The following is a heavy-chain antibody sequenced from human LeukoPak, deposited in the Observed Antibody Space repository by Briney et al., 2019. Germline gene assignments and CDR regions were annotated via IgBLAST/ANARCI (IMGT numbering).Heavy chain of an antibody. CDR3: ARHRGLRLWNYYYYYMDV. Sequence: SETLSLTCTVSGGSISSSSYYWGWIRQPPGKGLEWIGSIYYSGSTNYNPSLKSRVTISVDTSKNQFSLKLSSVTAADTAVYYCARHRGLRLWNYYYYYMDVWGKGTTVTISS. CDR2: IYYSGST. CDR1: GGSISSSSYY. V-gene: IGHV4-39*01. D-gene: IGHD3-10*01. J-gene: IGHJ6*03.